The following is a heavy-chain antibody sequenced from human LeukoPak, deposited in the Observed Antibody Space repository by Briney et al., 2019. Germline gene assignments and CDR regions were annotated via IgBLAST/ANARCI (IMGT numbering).Heavy chain of an antibody. Sequence: SSETLSLTCTVSGGSISSGGYYWSWIRQPPGKGLEWIGYIYHSGSTNYNPSLKSRVTVSVDKSKNQFSLKLSSVTAADTAVYYCARSSGWYDYWGQGTLVTVSS. V-gene: IGHV4-30-2*01. CDR3: ARSSGWYDY. D-gene: IGHD6-19*01. J-gene: IGHJ4*02. CDR1: GGSISSGGYY. CDR2: IYHSGST.